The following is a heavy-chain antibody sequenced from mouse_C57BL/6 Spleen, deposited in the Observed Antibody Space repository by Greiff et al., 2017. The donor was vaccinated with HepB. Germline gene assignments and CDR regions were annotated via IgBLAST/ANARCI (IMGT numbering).Heavy chain of an antibody. CDR1: GFTFTDYY. CDR3: ARDLAITTVVAPFDY. V-gene: IGHV1-36*01. J-gene: IGHJ2*01. D-gene: IGHD1-1*01. Sequence: EVQLQESGPVLVKPGPSVKISCKASGFTFTDYYMHWVKQSHGKSLEWIGLVYPYNGGTSYNQKFKGKATLTVDTSSSTAYMELNSLTSEDSAVYYCARDLAITTVVAPFDYWGQGTTLTVSS. CDR2: VYPYNGGT.